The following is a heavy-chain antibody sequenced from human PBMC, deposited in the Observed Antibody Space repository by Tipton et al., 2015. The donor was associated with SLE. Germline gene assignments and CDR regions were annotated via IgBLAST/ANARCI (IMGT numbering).Heavy chain of an antibody. D-gene: IGHD6-19*01. V-gene: IGHV4-4*07. CDR2: IYTSGST. CDR1: GGSISNYY. J-gene: IGHJ4*02. Sequence: TLSLTCTVSGGSISNYYWSWIRQPAGKGLEWIGRIYTSGSTNYNPSLKSRVTMSVDTSKNQLSLTLSSVTAADTAVYYCARDHPVAGPFDYWGQGTLVTVSS. CDR3: ARDHPVAGPFDY.